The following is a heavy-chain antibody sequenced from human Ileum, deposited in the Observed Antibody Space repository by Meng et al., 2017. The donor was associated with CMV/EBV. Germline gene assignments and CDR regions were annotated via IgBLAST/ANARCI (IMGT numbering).Heavy chain of an antibody. D-gene: IGHD2-21*02. CDR2: VSAKNGET. Sequence: KAFGYMFAIYGVTWVRQAPGQGLEWMGWVSAKNGETNYGQNFQGRVTVTRDTSTNPAYMELRSLRSDDSAVYYCARAGAEVTRSFDLWGQGTLVTVSS. CDR3: ARAGAEVTRSFDL. CDR1: GYMFAIYG. V-gene: IGHV1-18*01. J-gene: IGHJ4*02.